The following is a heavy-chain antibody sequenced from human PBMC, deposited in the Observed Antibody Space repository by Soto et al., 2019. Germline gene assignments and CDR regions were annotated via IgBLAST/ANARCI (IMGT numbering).Heavy chain of an antibody. Sequence: SETLSLTCTVSGGSISSGNYYWSWIRQPPGKGLEWIGFISYSGSTYYNLSLKSRVTISVDTSKNQFSLNLNFVTAADTAVYYCATMGTPATGLFYFDYWGQGTLVTVSS. V-gene: IGHV4-30-4*01. CDR2: ISYSGST. J-gene: IGHJ4*02. D-gene: IGHD2-15*01. CDR3: ATMGTPATGLFYFDY. CDR1: GGSISSGNYY.